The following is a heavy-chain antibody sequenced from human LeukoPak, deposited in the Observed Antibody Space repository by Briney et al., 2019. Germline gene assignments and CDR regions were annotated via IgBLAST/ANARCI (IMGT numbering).Heavy chain of an antibody. CDR2: IYPGDSDT. D-gene: IGHD5-18*01. V-gene: IGHV5-51*01. CDR3: ARGRVDTAMVFFDY. J-gene: IGHJ4*02. CDR1: GYSFNTYW. Sequence: GESLKISCKGSGYSFNTYWIGWVRQMPGKGLEWMGIIYPGDSDTKYSPSFQGQVTISADKSISTAYLQWSSLKASDTAMYYCARGRVDTAMVFFDYWGQGTLVTVSS.